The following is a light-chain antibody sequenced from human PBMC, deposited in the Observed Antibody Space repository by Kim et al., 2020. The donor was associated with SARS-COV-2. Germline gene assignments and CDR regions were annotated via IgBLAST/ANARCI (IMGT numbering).Light chain of an antibody. V-gene: IGKV1-39*01. CDR1: QYISNY. J-gene: IGKJ2*01. CDR2: AAS. Sequence: IQMTQSPSSLSASVGDRVTITCRASQYISNYLNWYQQRPGKAPQVLIYAASTLQDGVPPRFSGSGSGTDFSLTISSLQPEDFATYYCQQSYSNPPQYTFGQGTKLEI. CDR3: QQSYSNPPQYT.